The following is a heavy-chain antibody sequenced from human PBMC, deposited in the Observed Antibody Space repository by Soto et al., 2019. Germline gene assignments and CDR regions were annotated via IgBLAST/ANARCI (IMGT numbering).Heavy chain of an antibody. V-gene: IGHV3-23*01. CDR2: ISGSGGST. Sequence: EVQLLESGGGLVQPGGSLRLSCAASGFTFSSYAMSWVRQAPGKGLEWVSAISGSGGSTYYADSVKGRFTISRDNSKNTLYLQMNSLRAEDTAVYYCARDSGRIGYSSSWYPPNWFDPWGQGTLVTVSS. D-gene: IGHD6-13*01. J-gene: IGHJ5*02. CDR1: GFTFSSYA. CDR3: ARDSGRIGYSSSWYPPNWFDP.